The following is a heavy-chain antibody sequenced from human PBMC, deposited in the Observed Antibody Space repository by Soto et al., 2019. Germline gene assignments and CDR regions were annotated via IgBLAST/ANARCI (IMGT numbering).Heavy chain of an antibody. CDR2: ISGSGGST. J-gene: IGHJ4*02. D-gene: IGHD3-9*01. V-gene: IGHV3-23*01. Sequence: EVQLLESGGGLVQPGGSLRLSCAASGFTFSSYAMSWVRQAPGKGLEWVSAISGSGGSTYYADSVKGRFTISRDNSKNTLYLQMNSLRAEDTAVYYCANRYDILTGYPYYFDYWGQGTLATVSS. CDR1: GFTFSSYA. CDR3: ANRYDILTGYPYYFDY.